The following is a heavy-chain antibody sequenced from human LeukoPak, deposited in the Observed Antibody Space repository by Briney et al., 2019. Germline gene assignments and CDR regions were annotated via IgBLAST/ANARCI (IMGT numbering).Heavy chain of an antibody. CDR1: GFTFSSYG. CDR2: IWYDGSNK. CDR3: AKDTRGIAVAGNFDY. D-gene: IGHD6-19*01. V-gene: IGHV3-33*06. J-gene: IGHJ4*02. Sequence: GGSLRLSCAASGFTFSSYGMHWVRQAPGKGLEWVAVIWYDGSNKYYADSVKGRFTISRDNSKNTLYLQMNSLRAEDTAAYYCAKDTRGIAVAGNFDYWGQGTLVTVSS.